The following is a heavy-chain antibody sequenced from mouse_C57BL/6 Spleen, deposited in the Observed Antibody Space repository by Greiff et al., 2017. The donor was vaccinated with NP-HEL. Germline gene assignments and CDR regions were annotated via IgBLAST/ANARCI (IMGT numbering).Heavy chain of an antibody. CDR2: IYPGDGDT. Sequence: VQLQQSGPELVKPGASVKISCKASGYAFSSSWMNWVKQRPGKGLEWIGRIYPGDGDTNYNGKFKGKATRTADKSSSTAYMQLSSLTSEDSAVYFGASGIYYDYDDGFAYWGQGTLVTVSA. CDR3: ASGIYYDYDDGFAY. V-gene: IGHV1-82*01. D-gene: IGHD2-4*01. J-gene: IGHJ3*01. CDR1: GYAFSSSW.